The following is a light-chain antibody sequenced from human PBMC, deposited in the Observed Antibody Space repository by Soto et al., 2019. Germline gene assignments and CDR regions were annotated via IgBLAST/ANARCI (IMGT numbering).Light chain of an antibody. Sequence: EIVMTQSPATLSVSPGERATLSCRASQSVSSNLAWYQQKPGRTPRLLIYGASYRATGIPDRFSGRGSGTEFTLTINSLEPEDFAVYYCQQYGVSPRTFGQGTKVDI. CDR3: QQYGVSPRT. V-gene: IGKV3-20*01. CDR1: QSVSSN. CDR2: GAS. J-gene: IGKJ1*01.